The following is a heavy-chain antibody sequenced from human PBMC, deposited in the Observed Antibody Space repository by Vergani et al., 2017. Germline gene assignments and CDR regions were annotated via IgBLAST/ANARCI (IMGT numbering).Heavy chain of an antibody. V-gene: IGHV3-30*02. D-gene: IGHD4-23*01. CDR2: ILYDGSNK. J-gene: IGHJ4*02. Sequence: QVQLVESGGGVVQPGTSLRLSCAASGFTFSSYGMHWVRQAPGKGLEWVAFILYDGSNKYYADSVKGRFTISRDNSKNTLYVQLSSLRAEDTAVYFCATGVRVSPLYYFDYWGQGTLVTVSS. CDR1: GFTFSSYG. CDR3: ATGVRVSPLYYFDY.